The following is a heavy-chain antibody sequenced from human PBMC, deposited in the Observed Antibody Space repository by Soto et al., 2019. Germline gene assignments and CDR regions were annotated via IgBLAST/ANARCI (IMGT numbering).Heavy chain of an antibody. J-gene: IGHJ6*02. CDR2: IYYSGST. CDR1: GGSVSSGSYY. D-gene: IGHD2-2*01. Sequence: KSSETLSLTCTVSGGSVSSGSYYWSWIRQPPGKGLEWIGYIYYSGSTNYNPSLKSRVTISVDTSKNQLSLKLSSVTAADTAVYYCARADCSSTSCYYYYYGMDVWGQGTTVTVSS. V-gene: IGHV4-61*01. CDR3: ARADCSSTSCYYYYYGMDV.